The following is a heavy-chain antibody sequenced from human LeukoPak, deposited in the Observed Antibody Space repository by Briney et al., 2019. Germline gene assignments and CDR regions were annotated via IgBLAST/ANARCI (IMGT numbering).Heavy chain of an antibody. V-gene: IGHV1-46*01. CDR1: GYTFTGYY. CDR3: AREWQAAGFDY. Sequence: ASVKVSCKASGYTFTGYYMHWVRQAPGQGLEWMGIINPSGGSTSYAQKFQGRVTMTRDMSTSTVYMELSSLRSEDTAVYYCAREWQAAGFDYWGQGTLVTVSS. J-gene: IGHJ4*02. D-gene: IGHD6-13*01. CDR2: INPSGGST.